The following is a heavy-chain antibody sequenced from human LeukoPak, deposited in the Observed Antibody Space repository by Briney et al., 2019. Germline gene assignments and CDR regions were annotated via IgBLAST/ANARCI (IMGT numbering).Heavy chain of an antibody. J-gene: IGHJ6*03. Sequence: PSETLSLTCTVSGGSISSHYWSWIRQSPGKGLEWIGYIYYSGSTNYNPSLKSRVTISVDTSKNQFSLKLSSVTAADTAVYYCAREVHSYGYHYYYYYYMDVWGKGTTVTVSS. D-gene: IGHD5-18*01. CDR1: GGSISSHY. V-gene: IGHV4-59*11. CDR2: IYYSGST. CDR3: AREVHSYGYHYYYYYYMDV.